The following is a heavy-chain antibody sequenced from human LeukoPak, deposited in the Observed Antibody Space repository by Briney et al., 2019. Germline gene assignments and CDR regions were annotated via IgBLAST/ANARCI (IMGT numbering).Heavy chain of an antibody. Sequence: GGSLRLSCAASGFTLSDYYMSWIRQAPGKGLEWVSYISSSGSTIDYADSVKGRFTISRDNSKNTLYLQMNSLRAEDTAVYYCAKAVLVMSPYGMDVWGQGTTVTVSS. J-gene: IGHJ6*02. CDR2: ISSSGSTI. CDR1: GFTLSDYY. CDR3: AKAVLVMSPYGMDV. D-gene: IGHD3-22*01. V-gene: IGHV3-11*01.